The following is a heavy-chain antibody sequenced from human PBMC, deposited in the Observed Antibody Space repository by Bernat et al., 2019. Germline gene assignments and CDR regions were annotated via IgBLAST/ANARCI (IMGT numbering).Heavy chain of an antibody. D-gene: IGHD2-2*01. CDR1: GFTFSSYA. V-gene: IGHV3-23*01. J-gene: IGHJ6*03. Sequence: EVQLLESGGGLVQPGGSLRLSCAASGFTFSSYAMSWVRQAPGKGLEWVSAISGSGGSTYYADSVKGRFTISRDNSKNTLYLQMNSLRAEDTAVYYCAKSGWSACKGTSCSGYMDVWGKGTTVTVSS. CDR3: AKSGWSACKGTSCSGYMDV. CDR2: ISGSGGST.